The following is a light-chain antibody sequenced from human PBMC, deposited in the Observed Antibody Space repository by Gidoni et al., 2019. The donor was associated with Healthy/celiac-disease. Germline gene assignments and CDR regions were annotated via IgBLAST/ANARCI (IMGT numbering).Light chain of an antibody. J-gene: IGLJ1*01. V-gene: IGLV2-14*03. CDR2: DVS. CDR3: SSYTSSSTYV. CDR1: SSDVGGYNY. Sequence: QPALPQPAPISGSPGQSITISCTVTSSDVGGYNYVSGYQQHPGKAPKLMIYDVSNRPSGVSNRFSGSKSGNTASLTISGLQAEDEADYYCSSYTSSSTYVFGTGTKVTVL.